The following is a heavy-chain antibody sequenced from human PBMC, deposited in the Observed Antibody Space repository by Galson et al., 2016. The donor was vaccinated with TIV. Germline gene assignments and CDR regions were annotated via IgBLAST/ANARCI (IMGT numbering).Heavy chain of an antibody. CDR2: INTAGSVT. J-gene: IGHJ3*02. D-gene: IGHD6-13*01. Sequence: SLRLSCAASGFTFSSYWMHWVRQVPGKELVWVSRINTAGSVTNYADSVKGRFTISRDNDKNTVYLEMKSLRADDSAVYYCAGSWFGDEFDTWGQGTMVTVSS. CDR1: GFTFSSYW. V-gene: IGHV3-74*01. CDR3: AGSWFGDEFDT.